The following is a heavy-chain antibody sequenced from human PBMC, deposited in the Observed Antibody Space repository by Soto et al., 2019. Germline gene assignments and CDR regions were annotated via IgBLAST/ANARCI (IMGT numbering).Heavy chain of an antibody. CDR3: ALGGARYCSGGSCYGWYFDL. V-gene: IGHV1-18*01. D-gene: IGHD2-15*01. J-gene: IGHJ2*01. CDR2: ISAYNGNT. CDR1: GYTFTSYG. Sequence: QVQLVQSGAEVKKPGASVKVSCKASGYTFTSYGISWVRQAPGQGLEWMGWISAYNGNTNYAQKLQGRVTMTTDTPTSTAYMELRSLRSDDTAVYYCALGGARYCSGGSCYGWYFDLWGRGTLVTVSS.